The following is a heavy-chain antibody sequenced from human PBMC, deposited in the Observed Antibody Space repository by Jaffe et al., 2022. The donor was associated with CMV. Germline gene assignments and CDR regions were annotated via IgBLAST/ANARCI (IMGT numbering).Heavy chain of an antibody. V-gene: IGHV1-24*01. CDR3: TTGGSGGWRDHWFDP. CDR1: GYTLTELS. Sequence: QVQLIQSGAEVKRPGASVKVSCKFSGYTLTELSVHWVRQSPGKGLQWMGGFNPANGETVYAQKFQGRVTLSEDTSTGTAYMELRRLRSEDTAIYYCTTGGSGGWRDHWFDPWGQGTLVAVSS. CDR2: FNPANGET. J-gene: IGHJ5*02. D-gene: IGHD6-19*01.